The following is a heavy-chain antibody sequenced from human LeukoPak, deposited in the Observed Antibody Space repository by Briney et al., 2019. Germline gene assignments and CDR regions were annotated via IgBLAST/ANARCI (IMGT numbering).Heavy chain of an antibody. CDR3: ARGGLGYVYFDS. J-gene: IGHJ4*02. CDR1: GFTFSSYW. V-gene: IGHV3-48*04. D-gene: IGHD5-12*01. CDR2: IFSSGSST. Sequence: PGGSLRLSCAASGFTFSSYWMSWVRQAPGKGLEWLAYIFSSGSSTYYADSVKGRFTISRDNAKNSLYLEMNSLRAEDTALYYCARGGLGYVYFDSWGQGTLVTVSA.